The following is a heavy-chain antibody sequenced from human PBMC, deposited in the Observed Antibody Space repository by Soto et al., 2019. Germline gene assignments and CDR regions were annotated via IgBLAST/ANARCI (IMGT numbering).Heavy chain of an antibody. CDR3: ASVGSDYDNSGYYLP. CDR2: LYHSGST. CDR1: GGSVSSSNW. V-gene: IGHV4-4*02. J-gene: IGHJ5*02. Sequence: SEPLSLPCLVSGGSVSSSNWWRWVRQPPGKGLEWIGELYHSGSTTYNPPLKSRATISVDKSENQFSLRLKSVTAADTAVYYCASVGSDYDNSGYYLPWGPGTLVTVSS. D-gene: IGHD3-22*01.